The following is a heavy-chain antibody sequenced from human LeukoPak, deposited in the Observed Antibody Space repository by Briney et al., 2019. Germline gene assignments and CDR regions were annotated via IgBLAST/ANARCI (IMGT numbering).Heavy chain of an antibody. CDR1: GGSISSHY. J-gene: IGHJ4*02. Sequence: PSETLCLTCTASGGSISSHYWSWIRQPPGKGLEWIWYIYYSGSTNYNPSLKSRVTISVDTSKNQFSLKLSSVTAADTAVYYCARVRKDIVVVPAAILYYFDYWGQGTLVTVSS. CDR2: IYYSGST. V-gene: IGHV4-59*11. CDR3: ARVRKDIVVVPAAILYYFDY. D-gene: IGHD2-2*01.